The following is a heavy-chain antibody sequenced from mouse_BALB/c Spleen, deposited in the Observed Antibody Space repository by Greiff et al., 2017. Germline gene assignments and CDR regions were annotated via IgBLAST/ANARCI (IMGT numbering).Heavy chain of an antibody. J-gene: IGHJ2*01. CDR1: GYTFTSYW. Sequence: QVQLQQPGAELVKPGASVKMSCKASGYTFTSYWMHWVKQRPGQGLEWIGVIDPSDSYTSYNQKFKGKATLTVDTSSSTAYMQLSSLTSEDSAVYYCTNYLYGSSHADYWGQGTTRTVSS. CDR3: TNYLYGSSHADY. CDR2: IDPSDSYT. V-gene: IGHV1S127*01. D-gene: IGHD1-1*01.